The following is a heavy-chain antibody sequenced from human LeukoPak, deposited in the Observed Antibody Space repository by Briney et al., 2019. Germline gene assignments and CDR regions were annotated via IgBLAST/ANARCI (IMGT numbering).Heavy chain of an antibody. J-gene: IGHJ4*02. Sequence: GGSLRLSCAASGFTFSSYAMHWVRQAPGKGLEYVSAISSNGGSTYYANSVKGRFTISRDNSKNTLYLQMGSLRAEDMAVYYCARVIEGGSYLDYWGQGTLVTVSS. CDR3: ARVIEGGSYLDY. D-gene: IGHD1-26*01. CDR1: GFTFSSYA. V-gene: IGHV3-64*01. CDR2: ISSNGGST.